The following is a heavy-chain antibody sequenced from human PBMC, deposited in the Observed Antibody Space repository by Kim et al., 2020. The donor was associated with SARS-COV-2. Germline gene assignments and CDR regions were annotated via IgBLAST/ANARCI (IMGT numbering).Heavy chain of an antibody. D-gene: IGHD6-13*01. V-gene: IGHV3-21*01. CDR3: ARDRGTLSSSWYVRASSPIFDY. Sequence: GGSLRLSCAASGFTFSSYSMNWVRQAPGKGLEWVSSISSSSSYIYYADSLKGRFTISRDNAKNSLYLQMNSLRAEDTAVYYCARDRGTLSSSWYVRASSPIFDYWGQGTLVTVSS. CDR1: GFTFSSYS. J-gene: IGHJ4*02. CDR2: ISSSSSYI.